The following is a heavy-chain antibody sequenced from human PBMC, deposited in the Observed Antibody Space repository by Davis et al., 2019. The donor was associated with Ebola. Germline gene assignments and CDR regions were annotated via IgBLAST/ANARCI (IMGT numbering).Heavy chain of an antibody. CDR1: GYSFSSDW. CDR3: ARHRGSRREQLRIDY. Sequence: KVSCKGSGYSFSSDWIGWVRQMPGKGLEWMGIIYPGDSDARYSPSFQGQVTISADKSISTAYLQWSSLKASDTAMYYCARHRGSRREQLRIDYWGQGTLVTVSS. CDR2: IYPGDSDA. J-gene: IGHJ4*02. V-gene: IGHV5-51*01. D-gene: IGHD1/OR15-1a*01.